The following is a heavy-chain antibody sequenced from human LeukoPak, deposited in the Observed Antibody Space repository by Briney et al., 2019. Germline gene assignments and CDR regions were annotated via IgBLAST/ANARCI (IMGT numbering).Heavy chain of an antibody. V-gene: IGHV1-69*04. J-gene: IGHJ4*02. CDR2: IIPILGIA. CDR3: ARAWSGPDY. CDR1: GGTFSSYA. Sequence: SVKVSCKASGGTFSSYAISWVRQAPGQGLEWMGRIIPILGIANYAQKLQGRVTMTTDTSSSTAYMELSSLRSEDTAVYYCARAWSGPDYWGQGTLVTVSS.